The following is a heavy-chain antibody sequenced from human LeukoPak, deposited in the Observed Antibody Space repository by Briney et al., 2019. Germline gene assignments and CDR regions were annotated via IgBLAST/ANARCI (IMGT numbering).Heavy chain of an antibody. CDR2: ISYDGSNK. V-gene: IGHV3-30*04. D-gene: IGHD1-1*01. Sequence: GGSLRLSCAASGFTFSSYAMHWVRQAPGKGLEWVAVISYDGSNKYYADSVKGRFTISRDNSKNTLYLQMNSLRAEDTAVYYCVKEETGTIDYWGQGTLVTVSS. CDR1: GFTFSSYA. CDR3: VKEETGTIDY. J-gene: IGHJ4*02.